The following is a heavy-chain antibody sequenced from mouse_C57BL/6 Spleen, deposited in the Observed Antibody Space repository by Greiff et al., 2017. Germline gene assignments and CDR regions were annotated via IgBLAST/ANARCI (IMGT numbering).Heavy chain of an antibody. CDR2: INPGSGGT. CDR3: AKDSSASYFDY. Sequence: VQLQQSGAELVRPGTSVKVSCKASGYAFTNYLIEWVKQRPGQGLEWIGVINPGSGGTNYNEKFKGKATLTADKSSSTAYMQLSSLTSEDSAVYFCAKDSSASYFDYWGQGTTLTVSS. J-gene: IGHJ2*01. D-gene: IGHD3-2*02. V-gene: IGHV1-54*01. CDR1: GYAFTNYL.